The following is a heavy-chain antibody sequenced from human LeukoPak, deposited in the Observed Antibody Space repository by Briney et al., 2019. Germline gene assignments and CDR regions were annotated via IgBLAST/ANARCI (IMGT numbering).Heavy chain of an antibody. CDR2: IYYSGST. CDR3: ARQAAAGAWFDP. V-gene: IGHV4-59*08. Sequence: SETLPLTCTVSGGSISSYYWSWIRQPPGKGLEWIGYIYYSGSTNYNPSLKSRVTISVDTSKNQFSLKLSSVTAADTAVYYCARQAAAGAWFDPWGQGTLVTVSS. J-gene: IGHJ5*02. CDR1: GGSISSYY. D-gene: IGHD6-13*01.